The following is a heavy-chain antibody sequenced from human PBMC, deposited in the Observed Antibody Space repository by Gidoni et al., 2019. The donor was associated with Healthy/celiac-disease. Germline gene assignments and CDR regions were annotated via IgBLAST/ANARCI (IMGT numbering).Heavy chain of an antibody. CDR3: ARDPPWGRGYSGYSGAYYYYGMDV. CDR1: GFTFSSYS. Sequence: EVQLVESGGGLVKPGGSLRRSCAASGFTFSSYSMNWVRQAPGKGLEWVSSISSSSSYIYYADSVKGRFTISRDNAKNSLYLQMNSLRAEDTAVYYCARDPPWGRGYSGYSGAYYYYGMDVWGQGTTVTVSS. J-gene: IGHJ6*02. CDR2: ISSSSSYI. V-gene: IGHV3-21*01. D-gene: IGHD5-12*01.